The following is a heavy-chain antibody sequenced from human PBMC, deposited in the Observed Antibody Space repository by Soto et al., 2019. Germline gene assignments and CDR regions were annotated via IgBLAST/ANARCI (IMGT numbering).Heavy chain of an antibody. J-gene: IGHJ4*02. CDR2: IYYSGST. V-gene: IGHV4-30-4*01. Sequence: SETLSLTCTVSGGSISSGDYFWSWIRQPPGRGLEWIGYIYYSGSTYYNPSLKSRVTISVDTSKNQFSLKLSSVTAADTAIYFCARVDYYGSGSYYQLDYWGQGTLVTVSS. CDR1: GGSISSGDYF. D-gene: IGHD3-10*01. CDR3: ARVDYYGSGSYYQLDY.